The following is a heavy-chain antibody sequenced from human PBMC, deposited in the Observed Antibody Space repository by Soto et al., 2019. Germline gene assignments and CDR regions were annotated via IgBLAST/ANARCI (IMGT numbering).Heavy chain of an antibody. V-gene: IGHV3-23*01. D-gene: IGHD1-26*01. CDR2: ISGSGGST. Sequence: GGSLRLSCAASGFTFSSFAMNWVRQAPGKGLEWVSGISGSGGSTYYADSVKGRFTISRDNSKNILYLQMNSLSVEDTAVYYCAKGIVGARDGWFDPWGQGTLVTVSS. CDR1: GFTFSSFA. CDR3: AKGIVGARDGWFDP. J-gene: IGHJ5*02.